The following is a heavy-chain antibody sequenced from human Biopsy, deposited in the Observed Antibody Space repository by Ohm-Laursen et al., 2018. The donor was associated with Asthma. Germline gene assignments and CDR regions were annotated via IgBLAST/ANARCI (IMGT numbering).Heavy chain of an antibody. J-gene: IGHJ6*02. CDR1: SGSGGYMRSGNYY. Sequence: SQTLSLTCSLSSGSGGYMRSGNYYWGWIRQPPGKGLEWIGSIYYSGTTYCNPSLESRVTVSADTSKNQFSLKLTSVTAADMAVYYCVRGSSSWHHGPFHYYYGLDVWGQGTTATVSS. CDR3: VRGSSSWHHGPFHYYYGLDV. CDR2: IYYSGTT. V-gene: IGHV4-39*01. D-gene: IGHD6-13*01.